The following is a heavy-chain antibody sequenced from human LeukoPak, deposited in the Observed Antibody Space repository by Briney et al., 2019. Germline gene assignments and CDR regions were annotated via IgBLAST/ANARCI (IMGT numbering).Heavy chain of an antibody. V-gene: IGHV1-8*01. D-gene: IGHD6-13*01. CDR1: GYTFTSYD. CDR2: MNPNSGNT. J-gene: IGHJ5*02. Sequence: ASVKVSCKASGYTFTSYDINWVRQATGQGLEWMGWMNPNSGNTGYAQKFQGRVTMTRNTSISTAYMELSSLRSEDTAVYYCARMCSSWYFQIGVWFDPWGQGTLVTVSS. CDR3: ARMCSSWYFQIGVWFDP.